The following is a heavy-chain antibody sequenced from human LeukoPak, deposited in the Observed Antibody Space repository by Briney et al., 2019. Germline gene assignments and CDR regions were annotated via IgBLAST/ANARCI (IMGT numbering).Heavy chain of an antibody. D-gene: IGHD3-22*01. V-gene: IGHV6-1*01. CDR3: ARTYYYDSSGYSSFDY. CDR2: TYYRSKWYN. J-gene: IGHJ4*02. Sequence: SQTLSLTCAISGDSVSSNSAAWNWIRQSPSRGLEWLGRTYYRSKWYNDYAVSVKSRITINPDTSKNQFSLQLNSVTPEDTAVYYCARTYYYDSSGYSSFDYWGQGTLVTVSS. CDR1: GDSVSSNSAA.